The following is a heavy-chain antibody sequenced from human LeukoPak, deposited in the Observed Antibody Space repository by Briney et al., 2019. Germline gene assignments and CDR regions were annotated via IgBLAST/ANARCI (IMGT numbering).Heavy chain of an antibody. J-gene: IGHJ4*02. CDR1: GGTFSSYS. CDR3: ARGPYGWYYFDY. D-gene: IGHD6-19*01. V-gene: IGHV1-69*05. CDR2: IIPIFGTP. Sequence: SVKVSCKASGGTFSSYSISWVRQAPGQGLEWMGRIIPIFGTPNYAQKFQGRVTITTDESTSTAYTELSSLRSDDTAVYYCARGPYGWYYFDYWGQGTLVTVSS.